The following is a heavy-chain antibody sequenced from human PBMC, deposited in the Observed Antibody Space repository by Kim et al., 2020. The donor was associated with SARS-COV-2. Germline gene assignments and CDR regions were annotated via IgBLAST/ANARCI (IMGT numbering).Heavy chain of an antibody. CDR3: AADSSGYYVDY. V-gene: IGHV3-66*01. Sequence: TYYADYVKGRLTISRDNSKSTVYLQIDSLRVEDTAVYYCAADSSGYYVDYWGQGTLVTVSS. D-gene: IGHD3-22*01. J-gene: IGHJ4*02. CDR2: T.